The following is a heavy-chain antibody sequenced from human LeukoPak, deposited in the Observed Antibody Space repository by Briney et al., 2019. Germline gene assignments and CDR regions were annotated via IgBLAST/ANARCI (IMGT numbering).Heavy chain of an antibody. Sequence: GRSLRLSCAASGFTFSSYAMHWVRQAPGKGLEWVAVISYDGSNKYYADSVKGRFTISRDNSKNTLYLQMNSLRAEDTAVYHCARSFGATWGQGTLVTVSS. J-gene: IGHJ5*02. V-gene: IGHV3-30-3*01. CDR2: ISYDGSNK. CDR1: GFTFSSYA. D-gene: IGHD3-10*01. CDR3: ARSFGAT.